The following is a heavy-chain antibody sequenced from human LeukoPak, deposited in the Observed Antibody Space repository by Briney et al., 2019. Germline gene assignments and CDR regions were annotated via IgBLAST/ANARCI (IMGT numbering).Heavy chain of an antibody. CDR2: ISGSGGST. Sequence: GGSLRLSCAASGFTFSSYAMSWVRQAPGKGLEWVSAISGSGGSTYYADSVKGRFTISRDSSKNTLYLQMNSLRAEDTAVYYCAKSGYYYGSGSYPRGYFDYWGQGTLVTVSS. CDR3: AKSGYYYGSGSYPRGYFDY. V-gene: IGHV3-23*01. D-gene: IGHD3-10*01. J-gene: IGHJ4*02. CDR1: GFTFSSYA.